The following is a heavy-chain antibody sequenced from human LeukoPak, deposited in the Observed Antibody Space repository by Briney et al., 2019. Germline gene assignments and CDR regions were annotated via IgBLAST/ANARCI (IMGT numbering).Heavy chain of an antibody. CDR1: GYTFTVYY. CDR2: INPNSGGT. J-gene: IGHJ4*02. Sequence: ASVTVSCKASGYTFTVYYMHWVRQAPGQGLEWMGWINPNSGGTNYAQKFQGWVTMTRDTSISTAYMELSRLRSDDTAVYYCARGASIAEPLTLGYWGQGTLVTVSS. CDR3: ARGASIAEPLTLGY. D-gene: IGHD6-6*01. V-gene: IGHV1-2*04.